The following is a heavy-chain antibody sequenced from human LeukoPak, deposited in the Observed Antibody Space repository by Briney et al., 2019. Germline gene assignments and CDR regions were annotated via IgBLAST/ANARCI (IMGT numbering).Heavy chain of an antibody. CDR3: ARDSGSSVVQWQAFDI. CDR1: GGSISSGSYY. D-gene: IGHD6-19*01. V-gene: IGHV4-61*02. CDR2: IYTSGST. J-gene: IGHJ3*02. Sequence: SETLSLTCTVSGGSISSGSYYWSWIRQPAGKGLEWIGRIYTSGSTNYNPSLKSRVTISVDTSKNQFSLKLTSVTAADTAVYYCARDSGSSVVQWQAFDIWGQGTMVTVSS.